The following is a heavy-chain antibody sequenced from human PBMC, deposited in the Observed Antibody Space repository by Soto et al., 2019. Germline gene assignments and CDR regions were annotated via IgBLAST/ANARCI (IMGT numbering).Heavy chain of an antibody. Sequence: SETLSLTCTVSGGSISSSSYYWGWIRQPPGKGLEWIGSIYYSGSTYYNPSLKSRVTISVDTSKNQFSLKLSSVTAADTAVYYCARQRYSSGWPRITALANWFDPWGQGTLVTVSS. CDR1: GGSISSSSYY. D-gene: IGHD6-19*01. CDR2: IYYSGST. CDR3: ARQRYSSGWPRITALANWFDP. V-gene: IGHV4-39*01. J-gene: IGHJ5*02.